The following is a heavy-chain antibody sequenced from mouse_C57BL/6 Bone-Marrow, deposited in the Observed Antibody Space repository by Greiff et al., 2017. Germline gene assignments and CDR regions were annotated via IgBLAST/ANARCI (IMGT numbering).Heavy chain of an antibody. J-gene: IGHJ4*01. CDR2: IWSGGST. CDR1: GFSLTSYG. Sequence: VQLKESGPGLVQPSQSLSITCTVSGFSLTSYGVHWVRQSPGKGLEWLGVIWSGGSTDYNAAFISRLSISKDNSKSQVFFKMNSLQADDTAIYYCARSTMVTTGFDAMDYWGQGTSVTVSS. D-gene: IGHD2-2*01. V-gene: IGHV2-2*01. CDR3: ARSTMVTTGFDAMDY.